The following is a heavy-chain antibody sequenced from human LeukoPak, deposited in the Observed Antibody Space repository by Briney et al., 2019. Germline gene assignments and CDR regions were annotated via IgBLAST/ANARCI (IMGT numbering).Heavy chain of an antibody. CDR2: IXYXGTX. CDR1: GGSFSGYY. J-gene: IGHJ4*01. V-gene: IGHV4-59*01. CDR3: AGDKLGADY. D-gene: IGHD7-27*01. Sequence: PSETLSLTCAVYGGSFSGYYWNWIRQPPGKGLEXXXYIXYXGTXXXXXXLXXXXTISIDTSKNQFSLKLSTVTAADTAVYYCAGDKLGADYWGQGTLVTVSS.